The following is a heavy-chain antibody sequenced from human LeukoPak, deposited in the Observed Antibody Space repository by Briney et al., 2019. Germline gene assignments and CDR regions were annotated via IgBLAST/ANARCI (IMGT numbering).Heavy chain of an antibody. CDR2: INPNSGGT. Sequence: ASVKVSCKASGYTFTGYYMHWVRQAPGQGLEGMGWINPNSGGTNYEQKFQGRVTMTRDTSISTAYMELGRLRSDDTAVYYCARDRTRTGYSSGWYHDYWGQGTLVTVSS. J-gene: IGHJ4*02. V-gene: IGHV1-2*02. CDR3: ARDRTRTGYSSGWYHDY. CDR1: GYTFTGYY. D-gene: IGHD6-19*01.